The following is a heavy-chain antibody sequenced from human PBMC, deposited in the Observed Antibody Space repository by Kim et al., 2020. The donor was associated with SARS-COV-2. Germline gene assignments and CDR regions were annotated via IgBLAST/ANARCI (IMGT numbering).Heavy chain of an antibody. CDR2: IWYDGSNK. CDR3: ARDNDGSSWGRGMDV. V-gene: IGHV3-33*01. J-gene: IGHJ6*02. D-gene: IGHD6-13*01. CDR1: GFTFSSYG. Sequence: GGSLRLSCAASGFTFSSYGMHWVRQAPGKGLEWVAVIWYDGSNKYYADSVKGRFTISRDNSKNTLYLQMNSLRAEDTAVYYCARDNDGSSWGRGMDVWGQGPTVTVSS.